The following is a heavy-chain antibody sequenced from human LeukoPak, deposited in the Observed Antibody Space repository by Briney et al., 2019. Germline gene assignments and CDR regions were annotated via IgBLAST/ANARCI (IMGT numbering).Heavy chain of an antibody. CDR3: AKRGHYSINWYHYFDY. V-gene: IGHV3-23*01. J-gene: IGHJ4*02. D-gene: IGHD6-13*01. CDR1: GFTFGSYV. Sequence: GGSLRLSCEASGFTFGSYVMSWVRQAPGKGLEWVSAISGGSDGTYYADSVRGRFTISRDNSKNTLFLQMNSLRPDDTAVYYCAKRGHYSINWYHYFDYWGQGTLVTVSS. CDR2: ISGGSDGT.